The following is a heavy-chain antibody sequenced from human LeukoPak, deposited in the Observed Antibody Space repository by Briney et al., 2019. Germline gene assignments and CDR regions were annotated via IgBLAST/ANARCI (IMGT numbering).Heavy chain of an antibody. Sequence: PGGSLRLSCAASGFTFDDYAMHWVRQAPGKGLEWVSGISWNSDNIGYADSVKGRFTISRDNAKNSLYLQMNSLRAEDTAVYFCARDPPYYDSSGYYYDYWGQGTLVTVSS. CDR1: GFTFDDYA. CDR3: ARDPPYYDSSGYYYDY. V-gene: IGHV3-9*01. J-gene: IGHJ4*02. CDR2: ISWNSDNI. D-gene: IGHD3-22*01.